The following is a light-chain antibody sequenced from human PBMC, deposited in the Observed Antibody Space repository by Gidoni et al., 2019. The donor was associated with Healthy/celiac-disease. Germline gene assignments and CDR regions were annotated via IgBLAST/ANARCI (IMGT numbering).Light chain of an antibody. V-gene: IGKV3-11*01. CDR2: DAS. Sequence: EIVLTQSPATLFLSPGERATLSCRASQSVSSYLAWYQQKPGQAPRLLIYDASNRATGIPARFSGSGSGTDFTLTISSLEPEDFAVYYCQQRGTFXQXTKLEIK. CDR3: QQRGT. CDR1: QSVSSY. J-gene: IGKJ2*01.